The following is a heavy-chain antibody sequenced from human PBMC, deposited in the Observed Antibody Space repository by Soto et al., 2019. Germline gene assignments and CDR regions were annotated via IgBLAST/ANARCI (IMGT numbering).Heavy chain of an antibody. CDR3: ARGSGNSGYDYYFDY. CDR2: IIPIFGTA. CDR1: GYTFSSYA. D-gene: IGHD5-12*01. J-gene: IGHJ4*02. Sequence: SLKVACKTSGYTFSSYAISCVRQTHGQGLELMGGIIPIFGTANYAQKFQGRVTITADESTSTAYMELSSLRSEDTAVYYCARGSGNSGYDYYFDYWGQGTLVTVSS. V-gene: IGHV1-69*13.